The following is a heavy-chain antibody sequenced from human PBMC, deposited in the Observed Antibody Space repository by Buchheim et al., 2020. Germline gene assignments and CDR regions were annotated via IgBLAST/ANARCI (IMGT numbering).Heavy chain of an antibody. D-gene: IGHD1-26*01. V-gene: IGHV1-46*01. J-gene: IGHJ6*02. Sequence: QVQLVQSGAEVKKPGASVKVSCKASGYTFTSYYMHWVRQAPGQGLEWMGIINPSGGSTSYAQKFQGRVTMTKDTSTSKVYMELSSLRSEDTAVYYCARDPRTSIVGATLVYYYGMDVRGQGTT. CDR2: INPSGGST. CDR1: GYTFTSYY. CDR3: ARDPRTSIVGATLVYYYGMDV.